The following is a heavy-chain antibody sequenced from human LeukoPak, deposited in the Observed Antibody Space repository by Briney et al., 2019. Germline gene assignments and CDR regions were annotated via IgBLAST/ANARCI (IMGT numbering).Heavy chain of an antibody. D-gene: IGHD5-24*01. CDR3: ARRRWLPSGFDY. V-gene: IGHV4-34*01. Sequence: SETLSLTCDVYGGSFSAYYWSWLRQPPGKGLEWIGEINHSGSTNYNPSLKSRVTISVDTSKNQFSLKLSSVTAADTAVYYCARRRWLPSGFDYWGQGTLVTVSS. CDR2: INHSGST. CDR1: GGSFSAYY. J-gene: IGHJ4*02.